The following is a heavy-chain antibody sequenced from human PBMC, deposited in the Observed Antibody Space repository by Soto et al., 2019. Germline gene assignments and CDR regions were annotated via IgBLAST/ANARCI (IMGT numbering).Heavy chain of an antibody. CDR2: ITRGGSII. J-gene: IGHJ4*02. CDR1: GFTFSSYD. Sequence: EVQLVESGGGLVQPGGSLRLSCAASGFTFSSYDMIWVRQAPGEGLECLSYITRGGSIIHYADSVKGRFTISRDNAKNSLYLQMNSLRAEDSAVYYCASVWSGYSGAQYWGQGTLVTVSS. V-gene: IGHV3-48*03. CDR3: ASVWSGYSGAQY. D-gene: IGHD3-3*01.